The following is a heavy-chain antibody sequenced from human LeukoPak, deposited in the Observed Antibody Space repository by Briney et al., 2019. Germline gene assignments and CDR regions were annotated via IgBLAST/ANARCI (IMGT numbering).Heavy chain of an antibody. CDR1: GGSISSSSYY. CDR3: ARGGISTWFDP. Sequence: SETLSLTCTVSGGSISSSSYYWGWIRQPPGKGLEWIGSIYYSGSTYYNPSLKSRVTISVDTSKNQFSLKLSSVTAADTAVYYCARGGISTWFDPWGQGTLVTVSS. D-gene: IGHD3-3*01. CDR2: IYYSGST. V-gene: IGHV4-39*01. J-gene: IGHJ5*02.